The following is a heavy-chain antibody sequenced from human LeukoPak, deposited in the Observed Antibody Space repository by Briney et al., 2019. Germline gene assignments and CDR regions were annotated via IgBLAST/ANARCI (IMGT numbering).Heavy chain of an antibody. CDR1: GFTFSSYA. Sequence: GRSLRLSCAASGFTFSSYAMHWVRQAPGKGLEWVAVISYDGSNKYYADSVKGRFTISRDNSKNTLYLQMNSLRAEDTAVYYCARGGYDYAIDYWGQGTLVTVSS. J-gene: IGHJ4*02. CDR2: ISYDGSNK. D-gene: IGHD3-16*01. V-gene: IGHV3-30-3*01. CDR3: ARGGYDYAIDY.